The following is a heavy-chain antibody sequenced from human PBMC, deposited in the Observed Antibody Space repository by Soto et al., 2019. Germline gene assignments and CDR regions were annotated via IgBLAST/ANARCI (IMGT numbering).Heavy chain of an antibody. D-gene: IGHD2-21*01. CDR2: INPNGGST. CDR3: ARGLYSGDK. V-gene: IGHV1-46*04. Sequence: QVRLVQSGAEVKKPGASVKVSCKASGYIFTNYYIHWVRQAPGQGLEWMAIINPNGGSTNCAQELQGRITLTRDKSTSTVYMDLSSLTSEDTAVYYCARGLYSGDKWGQGTLVTVSS. CDR1: GYIFTNYY. J-gene: IGHJ4*02.